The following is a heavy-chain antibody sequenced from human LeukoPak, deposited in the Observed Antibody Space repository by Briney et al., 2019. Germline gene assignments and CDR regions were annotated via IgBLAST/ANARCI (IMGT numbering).Heavy chain of an antibody. CDR3: APMGITGTTGRETDFDY. J-gene: IGHJ4*02. CDR1: GGTFSSYA. V-gene: IGHV1-69*04. Sequence: GSSVKVSCKASGGTFSSYAISWVRQAPGQGLEWMGRIIPILGIANYAQKFQGRVTITADKSTSTAYMELSSLRSEDTAVYYCAPMGITGTTGRETDFDYWGQGTLVTVSS. CDR2: IIPILGIA. D-gene: IGHD1-20*01.